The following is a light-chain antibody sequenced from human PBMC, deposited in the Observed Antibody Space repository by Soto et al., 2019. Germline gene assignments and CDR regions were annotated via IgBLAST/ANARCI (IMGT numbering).Light chain of an antibody. Sequence: DIQMTQSPSTLSASVGDRVTITCRASQTINSWLAWYQQKPGKAPKLLMYKASTLESGVPSRFSGSGSGTEFTLAISSLQSDDFATYCCQQYNAYPLTFGGVTKVDI. V-gene: IGKV1-5*03. CDR3: QQYNAYPLT. CDR2: KAS. J-gene: IGKJ4*01. CDR1: QTINSW.